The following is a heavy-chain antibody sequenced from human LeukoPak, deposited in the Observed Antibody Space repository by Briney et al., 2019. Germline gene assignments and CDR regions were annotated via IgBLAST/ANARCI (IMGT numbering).Heavy chain of an antibody. D-gene: IGHD3-10*01. CDR2: VYWDDDK. V-gene: IGHV2-5*02. Sequence: SGPTLGKPTQTLTLTCTYSGFSVSTSGVGVGWVRQRPGKALEWLALVYWDDDKRYSPSLKSRLTITKNTSKNQVVLTMTNMDPVDTATCYCARRGSGGPFDYWGQGTLVTVSS. J-gene: IGHJ4*02. CDR1: GFSVSTSGVG. CDR3: ARRGSGGPFDY.